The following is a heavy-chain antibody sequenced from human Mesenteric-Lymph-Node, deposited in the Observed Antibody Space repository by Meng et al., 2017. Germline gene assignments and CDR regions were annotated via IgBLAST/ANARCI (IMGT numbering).Heavy chain of an antibody. V-gene: IGHV4-34*01. CDR2: INHSGST. CDR3: ARGSYFSHYYYYGMDV. CDR1: GGSFSGYY. Sequence: SETLSLTCAVYGGSFSGYYWSWIRQPPGKGLEWIGEINHSGSTNYNPSLKSRVTISVDTSKNQFSLKLSSVTAADTAVYYCARGSYFSHYYYYGMDVWGQGTTVTVSS. D-gene: IGHD2-8*01. J-gene: IGHJ6*02.